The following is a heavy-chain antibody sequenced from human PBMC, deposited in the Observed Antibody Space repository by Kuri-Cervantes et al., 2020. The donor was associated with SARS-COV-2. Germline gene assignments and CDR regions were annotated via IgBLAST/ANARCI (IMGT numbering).Heavy chain of an antibody. CDR3: ARDLRMGKSLDY. CDR2: ISSSSSYI. CDR1: GFTFSSYS. D-gene: IGHD7-27*01. Sequence: GGSLRLSCAASGFTFSSYSMNWVRQAPGEGLEWVSSISSSSSYIYYADSVKGRFTISRDNAKNSLYLQMSSLRAEDTAVYYCARDLRMGKSLDYWGQGTLVTVSS. J-gene: IGHJ4*02. V-gene: IGHV3-21*01.